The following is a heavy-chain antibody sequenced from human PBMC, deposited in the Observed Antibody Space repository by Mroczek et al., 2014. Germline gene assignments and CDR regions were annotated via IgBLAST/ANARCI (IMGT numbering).Heavy chain of an antibody. CDR2: ISAYTGNT. CDR1: GYTFTTYG. D-gene: IGHD3-9*01. Sequence: QVQLVQSGAEVKKPGASVKVSCKASGYTFTTYGISWVRQAPGQGLEWMGWISAYTGNTNYAQMLQGRVIMTTDTSTSTAYMELRSLRSDDTAVYYCARAGYYDILTGYYYYYYMDVWGKGTTVTVSS. V-gene: IGHV1-18*01. CDR3: ARAGYYDILTGYYYYYYMDV. J-gene: IGHJ6*03.